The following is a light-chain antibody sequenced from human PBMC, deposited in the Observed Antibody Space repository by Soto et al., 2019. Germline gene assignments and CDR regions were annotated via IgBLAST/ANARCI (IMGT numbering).Light chain of an antibody. J-gene: IGKJ4*01. CDR1: QSVGSY. Sequence: ESVLTQSPVTLSLSPGERATLSCRASQSVGSYLAWYQQKPGRAPRLLIYDVSDRATGIPARFSGSGSGTDFTLTISSLEPEDFAVYYCQQRSSWPLTFGGGTKVEIK. CDR2: DVS. CDR3: QQRSSWPLT. V-gene: IGKV3-11*01.